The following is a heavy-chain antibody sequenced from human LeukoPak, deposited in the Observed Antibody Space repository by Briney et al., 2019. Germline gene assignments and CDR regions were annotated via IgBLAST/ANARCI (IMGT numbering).Heavy chain of an antibody. D-gene: IGHD5-18*01. CDR1: GYTFTSYY. V-gene: IGHV1-46*01. Sequence: ASVKVSCKASGYTFTSYYMHWVRQAPGQGLEWMGIINPSGGSTSYAQKFQGRVTMTRDMSTSTVYMELSSLRSEDTAVYYCARAARYTAMVTRLWYYYYMDVWGKGTTVTVSS. J-gene: IGHJ6*03. CDR3: ARAARYTAMVTRLWYYYYMDV. CDR2: INPSGGST.